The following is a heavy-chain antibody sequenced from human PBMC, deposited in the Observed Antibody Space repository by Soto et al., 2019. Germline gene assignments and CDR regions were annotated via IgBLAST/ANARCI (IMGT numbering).Heavy chain of an antibody. Sequence: QLQLQESGPGLVKPSETLSLTCTVSGGSISSSSYYWGWIRQPPGEGLEWIGSIYYSGSTSYNPSLKSRVTISVDSSKNQFSLRLGSVPAAHTAVSCRARRGALYYSDYGAFDIWGPGTMVTVPS. CDR1: GGSISSSSYY. CDR2: IYYSGST. CDR3: ARRGALYYSDYGAFDI. D-gene: IGHD3-22*01. V-gene: IGHV4-39*01. J-gene: IGHJ3*02.